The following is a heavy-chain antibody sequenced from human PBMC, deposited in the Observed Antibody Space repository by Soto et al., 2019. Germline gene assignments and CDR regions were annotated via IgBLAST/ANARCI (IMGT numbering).Heavy chain of an antibody. D-gene: IGHD5-18*01. CDR2: IWLDGSNK. V-gene: IGHV3-33*01. CDR1: GVTFNSYG. J-gene: IGHJ4*02. CDR3: ARGLWAFDY. Sequence: QVQLVESGGGVVQPGRFLRFSCAASGVTFNSYGMHWVRQAPGKGLEWVAVIWLDGSNKYYADSVKGRFTISRDNSKNTLYLQMNSLRAEDTAVYYCARGLWAFDYWGQGNLVTVSS.